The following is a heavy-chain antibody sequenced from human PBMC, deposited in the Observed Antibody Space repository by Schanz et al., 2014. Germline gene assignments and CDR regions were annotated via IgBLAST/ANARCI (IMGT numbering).Heavy chain of an antibody. J-gene: IGHJ4*01. CDR1: GFTFSSYA. Sequence: EQLVESGGGLVKPGGSLRLSCAASGFTFSSYAMSWVRQAPGKGLEWVSGISGSGGSTYYADSVKGRFTISRDNSKNTLYLQMNSLRAEDTAVYYCAREQIMAAAGLVDYWGHGTLVTVSS. D-gene: IGHD6-13*01. V-gene: IGHV3-23*04. CDR3: AREQIMAAAGLVDY. CDR2: ISGSGGST.